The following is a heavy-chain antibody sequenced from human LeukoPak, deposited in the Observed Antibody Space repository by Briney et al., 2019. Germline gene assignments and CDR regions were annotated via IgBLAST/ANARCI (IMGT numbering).Heavy chain of an antibody. J-gene: IGHJ4*02. CDR2: INHSGST. Sequence: PSETLSLTCAVYGGSFSGYYWSWIRQPPGKGLEWIGEINHSGSTNYNPSLKSRVTISVDTSKNQFSLKLSSVTAADTAVYYCARGRYRGRSASVVVPAAFDYWGQGTLVTVSS. CDR3: ARGRYRGRSASVVVPAAFDY. V-gene: IGHV4-34*01. CDR1: GGSFSGYY. D-gene: IGHD2-2*01.